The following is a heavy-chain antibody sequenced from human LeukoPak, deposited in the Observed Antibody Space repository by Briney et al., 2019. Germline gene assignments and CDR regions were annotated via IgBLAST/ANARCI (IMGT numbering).Heavy chain of an antibody. Sequence: EASVKVSCKASGYTFTGYYMHWVRQAPGQGLEWMGWINPNSGGTNYAQKFQGRVTMTKDTSISTAYMELRSLRSDDTAVYYCAREGAAAGTLFGYWGQGTLVTVSS. D-gene: IGHD6-13*01. CDR3: AREGAAAGTLFGY. CDR1: GYTFTGYY. V-gene: IGHV1-2*02. CDR2: INPNSGGT. J-gene: IGHJ4*02.